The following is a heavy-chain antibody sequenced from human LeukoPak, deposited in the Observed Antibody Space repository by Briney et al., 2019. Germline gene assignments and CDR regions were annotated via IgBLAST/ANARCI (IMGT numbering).Heavy chain of an antibody. CDR3: ASHTKGYSSGWQHAFDI. CDR1: GGSISSYY. J-gene: IGHJ3*02. D-gene: IGHD6-19*01. V-gene: IGHV4-59*08. Sequence: SETLSLTCTVSGGSISSYYWSWIRQPPGKGLEWIGYIYYSGSTNYNPSLKSRVTISVDTSKNQFSLKLSSVTAADTAVYYCASHTKGYSSGWQHAFDIWGQGTMVTVPS. CDR2: IYYSGST.